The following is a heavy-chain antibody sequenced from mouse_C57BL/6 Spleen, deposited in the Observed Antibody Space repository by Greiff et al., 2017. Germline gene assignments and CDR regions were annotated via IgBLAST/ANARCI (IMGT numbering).Heavy chain of an antibody. J-gene: IGHJ3*01. V-gene: IGHV1-62-2*01. CDR3: ERHARDNYGFFAY. CDR2: FYPGSGSI. Sequence: QVQLQQSGAELVKPGASVKLSCKASGFTFTEYTIHWVKQRPGQGLEWIGRFYPGSGSIKYNEKFKDKATLTAAKTSSTVYMELRKLRSEDSAVYFCERHARDNYGFFAYWGQGTLVTVSA. D-gene: IGHD1-1*01. CDR1: GFTFTEYT.